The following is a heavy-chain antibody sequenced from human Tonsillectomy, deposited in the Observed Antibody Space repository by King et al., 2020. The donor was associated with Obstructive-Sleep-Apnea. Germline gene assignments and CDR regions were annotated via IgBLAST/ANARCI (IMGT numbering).Heavy chain of an antibody. CDR2: IYHSGNT. V-gene: IGHV4-38-2*02. CDR1: GDSLTSGYF. J-gene: IGHJ5*02. CDR3: ARDYFDSMGAWFDP. Sequence: VQLQESGPGLVKPSETLSLTCSVSGDSLTSGYFWGWIRQTPGKGLEWIGSIYHSGNTFYNPSLTSRVTMSIDTSKSQFSLRLSSVTAADTAVYYCARDYFDSMGAWFDPWGQGTLVTVSS. D-gene: IGHD3-22*01.